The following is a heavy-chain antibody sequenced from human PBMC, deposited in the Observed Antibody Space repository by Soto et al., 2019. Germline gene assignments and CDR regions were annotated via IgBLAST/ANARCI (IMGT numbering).Heavy chain of an antibody. CDR2: TYYRSKWYN. D-gene: IGHD3-10*01. CDR1: GDSVSSNSSA. CDR3: ARDHYYGSGSYYSLPDYYYYGMDV. J-gene: IGHJ6*02. V-gene: IGHV6-1*01. Sequence: SQTLSLTFAISGDSVSSNSSAWNCISQSPSRGLEWLGRTYYRSKWYNDYAVSVKSRITINPDTSKNQFSLQLNSVTPEDTAVYYCARDHYYGSGSYYSLPDYYYYGMDVWGQGTTVTVSS.